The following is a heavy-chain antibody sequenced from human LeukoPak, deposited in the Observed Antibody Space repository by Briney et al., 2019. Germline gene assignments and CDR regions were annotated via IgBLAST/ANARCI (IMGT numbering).Heavy chain of an antibody. CDR2: INPNSGGT. J-gene: IGHJ4*02. CDR3: ARGHPGGIVVVPAAEPSFDY. Sequence: ASVKVSCKASGYTFTGYYMHWVRQAPGQGLEWMGWINPNSGGTNYAQKFQGRVTMTRDTSISTAYMELSRLRSDDTAVYYCARGHPGGIVVVPAAEPSFDYWGQGTLVTVSS. V-gene: IGHV1-2*02. D-gene: IGHD2-2*01. CDR1: GYTFTGYY.